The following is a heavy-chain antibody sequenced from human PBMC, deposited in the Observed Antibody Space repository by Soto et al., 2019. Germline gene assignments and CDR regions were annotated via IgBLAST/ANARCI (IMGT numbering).Heavy chain of an antibody. CDR3: AKVRAQYYDFLSGYPVDY. D-gene: IGHD3-3*01. CDR1: GFTFSSYA. J-gene: IGHJ4*02. Sequence: GGSLRLSCAASGFTFSSYAMSWVRQAPGKGLEWVSAISGSGGSTYYADSVKGRFTISRDNSKNKLYLQMNSLRAVDTAVFHFAKVRAQYYDFLSGYPVDYWGQGTLVTVSS. V-gene: IGHV3-23*01. CDR2: ISGSGGST.